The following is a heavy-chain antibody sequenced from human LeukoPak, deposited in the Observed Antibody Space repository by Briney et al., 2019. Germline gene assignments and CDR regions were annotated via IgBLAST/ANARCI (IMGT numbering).Heavy chain of an antibody. CDR1: GFTFSSYN. Sequence: GGSLRLSCAASGFTFSSYNMNWVRQAPGKGLEWVSSITSGSSYIYYADSVKGRFTISRDNAKNSLYLQMNSLRVEDTAVYYCVRDRHYIGNREVRFPYWGQGALVTVSS. CDR3: VRDRHYIGNREVRFPY. CDR2: ITSGSSYI. J-gene: IGHJ4*02. V-gene: IGHV3-21*01. D-gene: IGHD3-10*01.